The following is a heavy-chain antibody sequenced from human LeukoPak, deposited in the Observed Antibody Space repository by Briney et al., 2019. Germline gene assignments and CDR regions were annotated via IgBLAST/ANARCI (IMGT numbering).Heavy chain of an antibody. CDR3: AKDGVGYSSSWFVY. D-gene: IGHD6-13*01. CDR1: GFTFSSYA. V-gene: IGHV3-23*01. CDR2: ISGSGGST. J-gene: IGHJ4*02. Sequence: PGGSLRLSCAASGFTFSSYAMSWVRQAPGKGLEWVSAISGSGGSTYYADSVKGRFTISRDNSKNTLYLQMNSLRAEDTAVYYCAKDGVGYSSSWFVYWGQGTLVPSPQ.